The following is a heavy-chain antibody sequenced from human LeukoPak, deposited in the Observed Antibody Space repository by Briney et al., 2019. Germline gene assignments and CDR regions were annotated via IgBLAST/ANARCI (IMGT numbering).Heavy chain of an antibody. CDR3: ARDLDY. CDR1: GGSISSYY. CDR2: IYYSGST. V-gene: IGHV4-59*01. J-gene: IGHJ4*02. Sequence: SETLSLTCTVSGGSISSYYWSWIRQPPGKGLEWIGYIYYSGSTNYNPSLKSRVTISVNTSKNQFSLKLSSVTAADTAVYYCARDLDYWGQGTLVTVSS.